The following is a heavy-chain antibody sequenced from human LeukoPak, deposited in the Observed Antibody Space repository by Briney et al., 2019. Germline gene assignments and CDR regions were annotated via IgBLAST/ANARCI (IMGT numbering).Heavy chain of an antibody. CDR3: ARSPLWLRGLDY. J-gene: IGHJ4*02. Sequence: PSETLSLTCAVSGGSISSGGYSWSWIRQPPGKGLEWIGYIYHSGSNYYNPSLKSRVTISVDRSKNQFSLKLSSVTAADTAVYYCARSPLWLRGLDYWGQGTLVTVSS. V-gene: IGHV4-30-2*01. CDR2: IYHSGSN. CDR1: GGSISSGGYS. D-gene: IGHD5-18*01.